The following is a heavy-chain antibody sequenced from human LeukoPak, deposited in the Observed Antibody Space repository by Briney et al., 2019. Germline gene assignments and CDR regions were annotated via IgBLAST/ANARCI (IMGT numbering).Heavy chain of an antibody. J-gene: IGHJ4*02. CDR2: IYTSGST. V-gene: IGHV4-4*08. D-gene: IGHD6-6*01. Sequence: SETLSLTCTVSGGSISSYYWSWIRQPPGKGLEWIGRIYTSGSTNYNPSLKSRVTISVDTSKNQFSLKLSSVTAADTAVYYCAREGLAARPSFDYWGQGTLVTVSS. CDR1: GGSISSYY. CDR3: AREGLAARPSFDY.